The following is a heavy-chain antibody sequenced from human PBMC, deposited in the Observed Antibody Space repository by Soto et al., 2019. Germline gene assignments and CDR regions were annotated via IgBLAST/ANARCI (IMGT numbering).Heavy chain of an antibody. CDR1: GYTFTSYG. V-gene: IGHV1-18*01. D-gene: IGHD2-15*01. CDR3: ARDSPYCSGGSCYSYTYCYYYYGMHL. CDR2: ISAYNGNT. J-gene: IGHJ6*02. Sequence: GASVKVSCKASGYTFTSYGISWVRQAPGQGLEWMGWISAYNGNTNYAQKLQGRVTMTTDTSTSTAYMELRSLRSDDTAVYYCARDSPYCSGGSCYSYTYCYYYYGMHLSCPGPPVTVS.